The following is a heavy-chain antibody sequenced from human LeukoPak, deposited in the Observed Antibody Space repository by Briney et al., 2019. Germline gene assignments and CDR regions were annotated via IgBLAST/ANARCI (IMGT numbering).Heavy chain of an antibody. J-gene: IGHJ4*02. CDR3: ARFGVEYYYDSSGYYYIDY. CDR1: GYSFTSYW. D-gene: IGHD3-22*01. CDR2: IYPGDSDT. V-gene: IGHV5-51*01. Sequence: GESLKISCKGSGYSFTSYWIGWVRQMPGKGLEWMGIIYPGDSDTRYSLSFQGQVTISADKSISTAYLQWSSLKASDTAMYYCARFGVEYYYDSSGYYYIDYWGQGTLVTVSS.